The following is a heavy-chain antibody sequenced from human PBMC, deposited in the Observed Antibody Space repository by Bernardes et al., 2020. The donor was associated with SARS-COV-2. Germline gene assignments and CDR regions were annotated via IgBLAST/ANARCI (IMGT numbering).Heavy chain of an antibody. CDR3: ARGTTAARPAYYYAMDV. V-gene: IGHV4-59*01. Sequence: EALSLTCTVSGGSIGSYYWTWIRQPPGKGLEWIGYRYYTGSTNYNPSLKNRVTMSVDTSKNQFSLTLTSVTAADTAVYFCARGTTAARPAYYYAMDVWGQGTTVTVAS. J-gene: IGHJ6*02. CDR2: RYYTGST. CDR1: GGSIGSYY. D-gene: IGHD6-6*01.